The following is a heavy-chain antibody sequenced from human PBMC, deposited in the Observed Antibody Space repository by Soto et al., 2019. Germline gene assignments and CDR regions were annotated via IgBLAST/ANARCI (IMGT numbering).Heavy chain of an antibody. CDR3: ARGFPGYYYDSSGSAGFDY. V-gene: IGHV4-30-4*01. J-gene: IGHJ4*02. Sequence: PSETLSLTCTVSGGSISSGDYYWSWIRQPPGKGLEWIGYIYYSGSTYYNPSLKSRVTISVDTSKNQFSLKLSSVTAADTAVYYCARGFPGYYYDSSGSAGFDYWGQGTLVTVSS. CDR2: IYYSGST. CDR1: GGSISSGDYY. D-gene: IGHD3-22*01.